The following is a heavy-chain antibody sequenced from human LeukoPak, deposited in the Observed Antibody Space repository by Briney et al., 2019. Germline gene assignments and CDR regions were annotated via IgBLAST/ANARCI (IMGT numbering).Heavy chain of an antibody. D-gene: IGHD4-17*01. CDR3: ARQAYGDYAWFDP. CDR1: VYIFTNYW. CDR2: IYPDDSDT. Sequence: GASLKFSGECSVYIFTNYWIAWVRDMPGKGLECLGFIYPDDSDTRYSPSFQGQVTISADKTISPAYLQWSSLKASDTAMYFGARQAYGDYAWFDPWGQGTLVTVSS. V-gene: IGHV5-51*01. J-gene: IGHJ5*02.